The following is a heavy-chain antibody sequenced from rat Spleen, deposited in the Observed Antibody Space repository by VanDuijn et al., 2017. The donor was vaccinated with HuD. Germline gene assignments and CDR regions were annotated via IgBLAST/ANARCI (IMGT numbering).Heavy chain of an antibody. V-gene: IGHV2S61*01. CDR1: GLSLTSNT. D-gene: IGHD1-7*01. CDR3: ARFRILWAADY. Sequence: QVQLKESGPGLVQPSQTLSLTCTVSGLSLTSNTVHWVRQPPGKGLEWMGVIWGNGNTNYNSALKSRLSISRDTSKSQVFLKMNNLQTEDTAMYFCARFRILWAADYWGQGVMVTVSS. J-gene: IGHJ2*01. CDR2: IWGNGNT.